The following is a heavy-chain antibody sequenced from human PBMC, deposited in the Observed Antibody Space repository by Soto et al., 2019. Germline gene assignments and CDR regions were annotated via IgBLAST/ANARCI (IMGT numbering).Heavy chain of an antibody. V-gene: IGHV1-46*01. D-gene: IGHD3-10*01. CDR1: GYTFTSYY. CDR2: INPSGGST. J-gene: IGHJ4*02. Sequence: QVQLVQSGAEVKKPGASVKVSCKASGYTFTSYYMHWVRQAPGQGLEWMGIINPSGGSTSYAQKFQGRVXXTXDXXTSTVYMELSSLRSEDTAVYYCARSRSTRVITGDYWGQGTLVTVSS. CDR3: ARSRSTRVITGDY.